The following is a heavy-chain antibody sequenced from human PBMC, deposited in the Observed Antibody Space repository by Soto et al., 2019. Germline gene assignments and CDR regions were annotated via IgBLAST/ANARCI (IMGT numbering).Heavy chain of an antibody. D-gene: IGHD3-10*01. CDR2: VSKDGSVK. Sequence: GGSLRLSCEGSGFTFSRHALHWVRQAPGKGLEWVAVVSKDGSVKYWIESVKGRFTLSRDNSKYTVYLEMNSLRPEDTGVYYCVRSRSGAVADSFDLWGQGTLVTVSS. CDR1: GFTFSRHA. CDR3: VRSRSGAVADSFDL. V-gene: IGHV3-30-3*01. J-gene: IGHJ4*02.